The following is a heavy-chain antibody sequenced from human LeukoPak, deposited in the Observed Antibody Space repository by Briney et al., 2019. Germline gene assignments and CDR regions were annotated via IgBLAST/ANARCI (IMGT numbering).Heavy chain of an antibody. D-gene: IGHD5-12*01. CDR1: GFTFSSYS. V-gene: IGHV3-21*01. J-gene: IGHJ4*02. CDR2: ISSSSSYI. Sequence: GGSLRLSCAASGFTFSSYSMNWVRQAPGKGLEWVSSISSSSSYIYYADSVKGRFTISRDNSKNTLYLQMGSLRAEDMAVYYCARDSYSGYDLDYWGQGTLVTVSS. CDR3: ARDSYSGYDLDY.